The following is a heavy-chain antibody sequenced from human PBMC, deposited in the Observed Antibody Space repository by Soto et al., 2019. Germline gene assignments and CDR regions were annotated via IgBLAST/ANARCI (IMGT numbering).Heavy chain of an antibody. D-gene: IGHD4-17*01. J-gene: IGHJ3*02. V-gene: IGHV4-39*01. CDR2: PSHSGST. Sequence: SETPSLTCLVPGCPISSSRYYWGWVRQPPGKGLGLIGGPSHSGSTYYNPCLNSRVTISVDTSKDQFSLKLSSVTAADTAVYYCARDQDDYGGNSPTFDIWGQGTMVT. CDR3: ARDQDDYGGNSPTFDI. CDR1: GCPISSSRYY.